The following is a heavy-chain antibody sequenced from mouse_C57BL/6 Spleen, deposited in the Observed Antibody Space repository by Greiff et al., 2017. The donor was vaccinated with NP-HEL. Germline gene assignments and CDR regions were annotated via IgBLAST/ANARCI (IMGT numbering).Heavy chain of an antibody. CDR1: GFNIKDYY. V-gene: IGHV14-2*01. CDR2: IDPEDGET. Sequence: VQLKQSGAELVKPGASVKLSCTASGFNIKDYYMHWVKQRTEQGLEWIGRIDPEDGETKYAPKFPGKATITADTSSNTAYLQLSSLTSEDTAVYYCALDWDYAMDYWGQGTSVTVSS. CDR3: ALDWDYAMDY. J-gene: IGHJ4*01.